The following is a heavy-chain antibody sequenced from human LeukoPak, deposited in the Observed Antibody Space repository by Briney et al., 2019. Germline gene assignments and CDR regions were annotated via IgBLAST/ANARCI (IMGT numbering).Heavy chain of an antibody. V-gene: IGHV4-59*08. CDR2: IYYSGST. J-gene: IGHJ6*02. D-gene: IGHD5/OR15-5a*01. Sequence: PSETLSLTCTASGGSISSYYWSWIRQPPGKGLEWIGYIYYSGSTNYNPSLKSRVTISVDTSKNQFSLKLSSVTAADMAVYYCARQVSTHYYYYYGMDVWGQGTTVTVSS. CDR3: ARQVSTHYYYYYGMDV. CDR1: GGSISSYY.